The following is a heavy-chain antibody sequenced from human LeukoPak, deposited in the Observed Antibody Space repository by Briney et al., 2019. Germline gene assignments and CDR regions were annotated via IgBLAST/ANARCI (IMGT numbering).Heavy chain of an antibody. D-gene: IGHD5-18*01. V-gene: IGHV3-53*01. J-gene: IGHJ4*02. CDR1: GLPVTSKY. CDR3: ASARGSNYGSLGD. Sequence: PGGSLELSCAAPGLPVTSKYMSGVRKAPGKGLEWFSVIYSGGTTFYADSVNGRFSISRDNSKNTLYLQMNSLRAEDTAVYYCASARGSNYGSLGDWGQGTLVTVSS. CDR2: IYSGGTT.